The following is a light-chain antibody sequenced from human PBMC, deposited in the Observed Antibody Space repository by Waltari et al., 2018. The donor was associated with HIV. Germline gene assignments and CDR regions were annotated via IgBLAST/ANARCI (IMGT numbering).Light chain of an antibody. CDR1: TGPVGSGPY. CDR3: MLFFRTSYL. CDR2: SST. Sequence: QTVVTQEPSLTVSPGGTVTLTCTSATGPVGSGPYLNWFQQKPGQPPRPLIYSSTRRHPLTPERFSASLVGDRAALTLSNVWPEDQADYYCMLFFRTSYLFGGGTRVTVL. J-gene: IGLJ2*01. V-gene: IGLV7-43*01.